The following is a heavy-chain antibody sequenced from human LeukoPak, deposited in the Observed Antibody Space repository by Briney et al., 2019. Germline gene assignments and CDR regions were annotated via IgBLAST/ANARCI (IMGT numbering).Heavy chain of an antibody. CDR2: IYHSGST. CDR1: DGSISSGGYS. V-gene: IGHV4-30-2*01. D-gene: IGHD3-9*01. J-gene: IGHJ5*02. CDR3: AREAGYYSSPRSNWFDP. Sequence: PSQTLSLTCAVSDGSISSGGYSWSWIRQPPGKGLEWIGYIYHSGSTYYNPSLKSRVTISVDRSKNQFSLKLSSVTAADTAVYYCAREAGYYSSPRSNWFDPWGQGTLVTVSS.